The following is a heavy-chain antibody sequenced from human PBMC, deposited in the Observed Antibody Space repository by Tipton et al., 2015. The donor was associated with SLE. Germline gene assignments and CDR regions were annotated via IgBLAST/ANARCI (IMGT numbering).Heavy chain of an antibody. Sequence: TLSLTCTVSGGSISGYYWTWIRQPPGKGLEWIGYIHYNRDTNYHPSLKSRVTISVDTSKNQLSLKLTSVTAADTAVYHCARGSVVADDFWGQGTLVTVSS. CDR3: ARGSVVADDF. V-gene: IGHV4-59*01. CDR2: IHYNRDT. D-gene: IGHD2-15*01. J-gene: IGHJ4*02. CDR1: GGSISGYY.